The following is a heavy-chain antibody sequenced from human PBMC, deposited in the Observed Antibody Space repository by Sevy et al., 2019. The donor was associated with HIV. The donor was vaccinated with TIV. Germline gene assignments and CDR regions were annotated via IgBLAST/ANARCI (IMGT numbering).Heavy chain of an antibody. J-gene: IGHJ4*02. CDR2: IWYDGSSK. CDR1: GFTFSSYG. D-gene: IGHD3-10*01. CDR3: ARDKLLPFTVTMVRGALSYYFDS. Sequence: GGSLRLSCAASGFTFSSYGMHWVRQAPGKGLEWVAVIWYDGSSKYYADSVKGRFTVSRDNSKNTLYLQMNSLRAEVTVVYYCARDKLLPFTVTMVRGALSYYFDSWGQGTLVTVSS. V-gene: IGHV3-33*01.